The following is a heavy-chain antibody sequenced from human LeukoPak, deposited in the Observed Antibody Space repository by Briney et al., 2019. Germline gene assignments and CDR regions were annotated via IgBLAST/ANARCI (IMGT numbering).Heavy chain of an antibody. D-gene: IGHD3-10*01. Sequence: PSETLSLTCTVPGYSISSGYYWGWIRQPPGKGLEWIGSIYHSGSTYYNPSLKSRVTISVDTSKNQFSLKLSSVTAADTAVYYCARDFGINWFDPWGQGTLVTVSS. CDR2: IYHSGST. J-gene: IGHJ5*02. V-gene: IGHV4-38-2*02. CDR3: ARDFGINWFDP. CDR1: GYSISSGYY.